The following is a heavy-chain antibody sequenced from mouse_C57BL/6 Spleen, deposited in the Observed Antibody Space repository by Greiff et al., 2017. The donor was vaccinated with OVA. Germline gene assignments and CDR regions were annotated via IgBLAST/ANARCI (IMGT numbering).Heavy chain of an antibody. CDR2: IHPNSGST. Sequence: VQLQQPGAELVKPGASVKLSCKASGYTFTSYWMHWVKQRPGQGLEWIGMIHPNSGSTNYNEKFKSKATLTVDKSSSTAYMQLSSLTSEDSAVYYCAREGYYDWFAYWGQGTLVTVSA. J-gene: IGHJ3*01. D-gene: IGHD2-4*01. CDR3: AREGYYDWFAY. CDR1: GYTFTSYW. V-gene: IGHV1-64*01.